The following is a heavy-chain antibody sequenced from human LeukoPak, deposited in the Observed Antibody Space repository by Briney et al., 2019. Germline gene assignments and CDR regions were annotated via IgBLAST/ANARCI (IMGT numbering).Heavy chain of an antibody. CDR2: IYTSGST. CDR3: ARGRRDLDVIAAAGTDY. D-gene: IGHD6-13*01. CDR1: GGSISSYY. V-gene: IGHV4-4*07. J-gene: IGHJ4*02. Sequence: PSETLSLTCTVSGGSISSYYWSWIRQPAGKGLEWIGRIYTSGSTNYNPSLKSRVTISVDTSKNQFSLKLSSVTAADTAVYYCARGRRDLDVIAAAGTDYWGQGTLVTVSS.